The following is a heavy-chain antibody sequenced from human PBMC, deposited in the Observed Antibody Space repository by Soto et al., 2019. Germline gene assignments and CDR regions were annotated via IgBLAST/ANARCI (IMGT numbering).Heavy chain of an antibody. J-gene: IGHJ6*02. CDR3: AREYTAWHFAYGLDV. V-gene: IGHV3-21*01. CDR2: ISSRSDI. Sequence: GSLRLSCVGSGFTFSTYSINWVRQAPGKGLEWVSSISSRSDIYYADSVKGRFTISRDNAKNSVSLQMNSLRAEDTAVYYCAREYTAWHFAYGLDVWGQGTTVTVSS. D-gene: IGHD2-2*02. CDR1: GFTFSTYS.